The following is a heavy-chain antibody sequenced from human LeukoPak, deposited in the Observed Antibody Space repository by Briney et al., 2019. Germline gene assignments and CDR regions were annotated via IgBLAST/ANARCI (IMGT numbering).Heavy chain of an antibody. Sequence: GGSLRLSCAASGFTFSSYWMSWVRQAPGKGLESVSNIKQDGSEKYYVDSVKGRFTISRDNAKNSLYLQMNSLRAEDTAVYYCARDSNPPIVVVPAAISDYYGMDAWGQGTTVTVSS. CDR2: IKQDGSEK. CDR1: GFTFSSYW. CDR3: ARDSNPPIVVVPAAISDYYGMDA. J-gene: IGHJ6*02. V-gene: IGHV3-7*01. D-gene: IGHD2-2*01.